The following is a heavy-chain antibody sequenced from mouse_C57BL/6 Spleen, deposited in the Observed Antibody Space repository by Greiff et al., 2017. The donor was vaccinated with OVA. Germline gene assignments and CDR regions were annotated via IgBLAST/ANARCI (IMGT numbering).Heavy chain of an antibody. Sequence: VQLQQSGAELVKPGASVKISCKASGYAFRSYWLNWVKQRPGKGLAWIGQIYPGDGDTNYNGKFKGKATLTADKSSSTAYMQLSSLTSEDSAVYFCARSDGSSYWCAYWGQGTLVTVSA. CDR3: ARSDGSSYWCAY. CDR1: GYAFRSYW. V-gene: IGHV1-80*01. J-gene: IGHJ3*01. CDR2: IYPGDGDT. D-gene: IGHD1-1*01.